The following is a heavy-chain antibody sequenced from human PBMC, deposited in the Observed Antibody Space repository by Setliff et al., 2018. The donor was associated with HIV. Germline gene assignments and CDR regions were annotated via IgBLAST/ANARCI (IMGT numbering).Heavy chain of an antibody. Sequence: SETLSLTCTVSGGSISTYYWSWIRQPPGKGLEWIGSIYFTGSSDNNPSLKSRVTLSVDTSKHQFSLKLSSVTAADTAVYYCARDVLKSNYLGYYYYLDVWGKGTTVTVSS. J-gene: IGHJ6*03. CDR2: IYFTGSS. D-gene: IGHD3-9*01. CDR1: GGSISTYY. CDR3: ARDVLKSNYLGYYYYLDV. V-gene: IGHV4-59*01.